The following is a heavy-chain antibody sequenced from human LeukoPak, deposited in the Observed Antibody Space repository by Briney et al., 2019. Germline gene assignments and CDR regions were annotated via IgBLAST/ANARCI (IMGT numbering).Heavy chain of an antibody. CDR3: ARDHIAAAGTTDYYYMDV. D-gene: IGHD6-13*01. J-gene: IGHJ6*03. CDR2: IIPIFGTA. CDR1: GGTFSSYA. Sequence: SVKVPCKASGGTFSSYAISWVRQAPGQGLEWMGGIIPIFGTANYAQKFQGRVTITADESTSTAYMELSSLRSEDTAVYYCARDHIAAAGTTDYYYMDVWGKGTAVTVSS. V-gene: IGHV1-69*13.